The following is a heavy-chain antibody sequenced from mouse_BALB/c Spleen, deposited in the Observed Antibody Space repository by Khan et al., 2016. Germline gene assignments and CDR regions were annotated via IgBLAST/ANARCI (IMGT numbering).Heavy chain of an antibody. D-gene: IGHD1-1*01. V-gene: IGHV3-2*02. CDR3: ARVYYGSSFFDY. Sequence: EVQLQESGPGLVKPSQSLSLTCTVTGYSITSGYAWNWIRQFPGSKLEWMGYITYSGGTSYNPSLKSRISVTRDTSKNQFFLQFNSVTTEDTATYYCARVYYGSSFFDYWGQGTLVTVSA. CDR2: ITYSGGT. J-gene: IGHJ3*01. CDR1: GYSITSGYA.